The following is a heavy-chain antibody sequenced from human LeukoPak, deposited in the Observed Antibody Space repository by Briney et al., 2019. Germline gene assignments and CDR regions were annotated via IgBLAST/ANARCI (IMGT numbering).Heavy chain of an antibody. V-gene: IGHV3-30*18. Sequence: GGSLRLSCAASGFTFSSYGMHWVRQAPGKGLEWVAVISYDGSNKYYADSVKGRFTISRDNSKNTLYLQRNSLRAEDTAVYYCAKGPYSGYDLLDYWGQGTLVTVSS. CDR2: ISYDGSNK. CDR3: AKGPYSGYDLLDY. J-gene: IGHJ4*02. CDR1: GFTFSSYG. D-gene: IGHD5-12*01.